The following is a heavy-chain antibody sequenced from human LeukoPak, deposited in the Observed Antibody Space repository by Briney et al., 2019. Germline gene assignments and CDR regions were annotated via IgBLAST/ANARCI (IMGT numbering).Heavy chain of an antibody. CDR3: ARFFSSSDYYYYGMDV. CDR1: SGSFSGYY. J-gene: IGHJ6*02. CDR2: INHSGST. D-gene: IGHD6-6*01. V-gene: IGHV4-34*01. Sequence: SETLSLTCAGYSGSFSGYYWSWIRQPPGQGLVWLGEINHSGSTNYNPSLKSRVTISVDTSKNQFSLKLSSVTAADTAVYYCARFFSSSDYYYYGMDVWGQGTTVTVSS.